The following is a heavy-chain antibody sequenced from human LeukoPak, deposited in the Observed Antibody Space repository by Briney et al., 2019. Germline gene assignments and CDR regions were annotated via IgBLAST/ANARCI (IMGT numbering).Heavy chain of an antibody. CDR3: AHDYGDRPYHFDY. CDR1: GFIFDNYA. CDR2: ISGSGGST. V-gene: IGHV3-23*01. D-gene: IGHD4-17*01. J-gene: IGHJ4*02. Sequence: PGGSLRLSCAASGFIFDNYAMSWARQAPGKGLEWVSGISGSGGSTYYADSVKGRFTISRDNSKNTLFLQMNSLRAEDTAVYYCAHDYGDRPYHFDYWGQGTLATVSS.